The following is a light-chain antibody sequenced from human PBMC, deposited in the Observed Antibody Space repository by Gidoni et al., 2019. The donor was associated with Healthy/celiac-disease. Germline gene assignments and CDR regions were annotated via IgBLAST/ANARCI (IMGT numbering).Light chain of an antibody. Sequence: DIVMTQSPDSLAVSLGERATINCKSSQSVLYSSNNKNYLALYQQKPGQPPKLLIYWASTRESGVPDRFSGSWSGTDFTLTIISLQAEDVAVYYCQQYYSTPLTFXGXTKVEIK. CDR1: QSVLYSSNNKNY. CDR2: WAS. CDR3: QQYYSTPLT. J-gene: IGKJ4*01. V-gene: IGKV4-1*01.